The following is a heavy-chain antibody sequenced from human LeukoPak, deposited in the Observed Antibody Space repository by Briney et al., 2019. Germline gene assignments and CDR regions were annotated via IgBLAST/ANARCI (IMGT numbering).Heavy chain of an antibody. J-gene: IGHJ3*02. CDR1: GDSVSSSNYF. CDR3: ASTYGDSVDAFDI. D-gene: IGHD4-17*01. CDR2: ISYTGDT. Sequence: SETLSLTCAVSGDSVSSSNYFWVWIRLPPGKGLEWIGTISYTGDTFFNPSLKSRVTISEDTSKNQLSLRLSSVTAADTAVYYCASTYGDSVDAFDIWGQGTMVTVSS. V-gene: IGHV4-39*07.